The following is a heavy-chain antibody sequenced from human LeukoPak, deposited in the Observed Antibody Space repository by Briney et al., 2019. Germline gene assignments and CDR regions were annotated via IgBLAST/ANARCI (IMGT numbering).Heavy chain of an antibody. CDR2: INHSGST. CDR1: GGSFSGYY. D-gene: IGHD2-15*01. J-gene: IGHJ4*02. CDR3: ARGVVVVAGCLFDY. Sequence: KPSETLSLTCAVYGGSFSGYYWSWIRQPPGKGLEWIGEINHSGSTNYNPSLKSRVTISVDTSKNQFSLKLSSVTAADTAVYYCARGVVVVAGCLFDYWGQGTLVTVSS. V-gene: IGHV4-34*01.